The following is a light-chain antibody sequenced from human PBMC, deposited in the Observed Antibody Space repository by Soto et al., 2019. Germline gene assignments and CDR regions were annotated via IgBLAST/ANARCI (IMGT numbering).Light chain of an antibody. Sequence: EIVLTQSPGTLSLSPGERATLSCRASQSVSSSYLAWYQQKPGQAPTLLIYGASSRATGIPDRFSGIGTGTDFTLTIRRLKPEDFAVYYCQQCGSPPITFCQGNKLEIK. V-gene: IGKV3-20*01. J-gene: IGKJ2*01. CDR3: QQCGSPPIT. CDR1: QSVSSSY. CDR2: GAS.